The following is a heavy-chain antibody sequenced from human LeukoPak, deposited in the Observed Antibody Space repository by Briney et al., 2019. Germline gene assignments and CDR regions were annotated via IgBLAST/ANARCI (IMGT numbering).Heavy chain of an antibody. CDR2: IIPILGIA. Sequence: WASVKVSCKASGGTFSSYAISWVRQAPGQGLEWMGRIIPILGIANYAKKLQGRVTITADRSTSTAYMELSSLRSEDTAVYYCARQYSSGWYFFDYWGQGTLVTVSS. CDR1: GGTFSSYA. V-gene: IGHV1-69*04. J-gene: IGHJ4*02. D-gene: IGHD6-19*01. CDR3: ARQYSSGWYFFDY.